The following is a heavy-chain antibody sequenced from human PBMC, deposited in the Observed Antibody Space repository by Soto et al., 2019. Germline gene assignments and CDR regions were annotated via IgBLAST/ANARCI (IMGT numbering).Heavy chain of an antibody. Sequence: QVQLVESGGGVVQPGRSLRLSCAASGFTFSSYGMHWVRQAPGKGLEWVAVIWYDGSNKYYADSVKGRFTISRDNSKNTLYLQMNSLRAEDTAVYYCARDPGYCSSTSCYEWWYFQHWGQGTLVTVSS. CDR3: ARDPGYCSSTSCYEWWYFQH. V-gene: IGHV3-33*01. J-gene: IGHJ1*01. D-gene: IGHD2-2*01. CDR1: GFTFSSYG. CDR2: IWYDGSNK.